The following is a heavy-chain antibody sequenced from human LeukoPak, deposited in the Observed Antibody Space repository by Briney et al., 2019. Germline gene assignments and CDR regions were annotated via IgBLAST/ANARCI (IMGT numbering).Heavy chain of an antibody. V-gene: IGHV3-74*01. D-gene: IGHD2-21*02. CDR2: ITSDGSST. J-gene: IGHJ6*03. Sequence: GGSLRLSCAASGFTFSDYYMSWIRQAPGKGLEWVSRITSDGSSTIYADSVKGRFTISRDNAKSTVYLQMNSLRAEDTAVYYCAKGAPNCGGDCYSIYYYYMDVWGKGTTVTISS. CDR1: GFTFSDYY. CDR3: AKGAPNCGGDCYSIYYYYMDV.